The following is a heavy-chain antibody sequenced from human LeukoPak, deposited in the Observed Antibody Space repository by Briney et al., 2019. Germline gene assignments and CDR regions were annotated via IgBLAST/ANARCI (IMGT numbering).Heavy chain of an antibody. CDR1: GFSFSNYH. J-gene: IGHJ4*02. CDR3: AREGDGSRYYFDY. CDR2: INGRGGII. V-gene: IGHV3-48*04. Sequence: GGSLRLSCKASGFSFSNYHMIWVRQAPGKGLEWLSHINGRGGIINYADSVKGRFTISRDNARNSLDLHMSSLGAEDTAVYYCAREGDGSRYYFDYWGQGILVTVSS. D-gene: IGHD2-21*01.